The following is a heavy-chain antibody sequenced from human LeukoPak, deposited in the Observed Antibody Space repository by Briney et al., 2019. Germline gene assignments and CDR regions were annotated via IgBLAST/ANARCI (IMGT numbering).Heavy chain of an antibody. Sequence: GGSLRLSCAASGFTFSSYEMNWVRQAPGKGLEWVSYISTISIIYYADSVKGRFTISRDNAKNSLYLQMNSLRAEDTAVYYCATRNGGWSVWGQGTLVTVSS. J-gene: IGHJ4*02. CDR1: GFTFSSYE. V-gene: IGHV3-48*03. CDR2: ISTISII. CDR3: ATRNGGWSV. D-gene: IGHD4-23*01.